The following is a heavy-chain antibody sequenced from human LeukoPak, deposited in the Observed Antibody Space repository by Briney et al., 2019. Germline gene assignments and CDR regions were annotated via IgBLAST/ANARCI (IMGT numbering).Heavy chain of an antibody. CDR2: IYYSGST. D-gene: IGHD2-15*01. CDR1: GESFSGYY. CDR3: ARLLTKNCSGGSCYSYYYYYMDV. V-gene: IGHV4-39*01. J-gene: IGHJ6*03. Sequence: SETLSLTCVVYGESFSGYYWGWIRQPPGKGLEWIGSIYYSGSTYYNPSLKSRVTISVDTSKNQFSLKLSSVTAADTAVYYCARLLTKNCSGGSCYSYYYYYMDVWGKGTTVTISS.